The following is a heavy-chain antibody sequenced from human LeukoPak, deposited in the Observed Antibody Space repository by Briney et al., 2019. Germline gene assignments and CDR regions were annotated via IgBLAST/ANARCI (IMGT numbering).Heavy chain of an antibody. CDR2: IYYSGST. V-gene: IGHV4-59*01. CDR3: ARDRRYSSGWYGIDY. J-gene: IGHJ4*02. Sequence: SETLSLTCTVSGGSISGYYWSWTRQPPGKGLEWIGYIYYSGSTNYNPSLKSRVTISVDTSMNQFSLKLSSVTAADTAVYYCARDRRYSSGWYGIDYWGQGTLVTVSS. CDR1: GGSISGYY. D-gene: IGHD6-19*01.